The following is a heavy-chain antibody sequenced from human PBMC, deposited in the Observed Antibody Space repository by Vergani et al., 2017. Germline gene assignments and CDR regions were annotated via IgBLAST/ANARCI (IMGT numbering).Heavy chain of an antibody. D-gene: IGHD3-22*01. CDR3: ARGPADSSGYYLVYFDY. J-gene: IGHJ4*02. CDR1: GGSISSYY. V-gene: IGHV4-4*07. Sequence: QVQLQESGPGLVKPSETLSLTCTVSGGSISSYYWSWTRQPAGKGLEWIGRIYTSGSTNYNPSLKSRVTMSVDTSKNQFSLKLSSVTAADTAVYYCARGPADSSGYYLVYFDYWGQGTLVTVSS. CDR2: IYTSGST.